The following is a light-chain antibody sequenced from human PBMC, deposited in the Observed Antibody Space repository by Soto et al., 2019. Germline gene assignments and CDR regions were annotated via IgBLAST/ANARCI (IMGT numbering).Light chain of an antibody. CDR3: QLYGSSPPYI. J-gene: IGKJ2*01. CDR1: ENVRTF. V-gene: IGKV3-20*01. CDR2: GAS. Sequence: EVVLTQSPATLSLSPGERATLSCRASENVRTFVDWYQQKPGQAPRLLIHGASNRATGIPDRFSGSGSGTDFTLTISRLEPEDFAVYYCQLYGSSPPYIFGPGTKVDIK.